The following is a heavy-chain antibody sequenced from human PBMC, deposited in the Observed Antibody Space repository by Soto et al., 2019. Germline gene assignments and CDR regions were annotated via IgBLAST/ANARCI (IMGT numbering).Heavy chain of an antibody. J-gene: IGHJ6*02. D-gene: IGHD2-15*01. V-gene: IGHV3-72*01. CDR1: GFTFSDHY. CDR3: ARGGYCSGRSCDSDYYGMDV. CDR2: TRNKANSYTT. Sequence: EVQLVESGGGLVQPGGSLRLSCAASGFTFSDHYMDWVRQAPGKGLEWVGRTRNKANSYTTEYAASVKGRFSISRDDSKSSLYLQVNSLKTEDTAVYYCARGGYCSGRSCDSDYYGMDVWGQGTTVTVSS.